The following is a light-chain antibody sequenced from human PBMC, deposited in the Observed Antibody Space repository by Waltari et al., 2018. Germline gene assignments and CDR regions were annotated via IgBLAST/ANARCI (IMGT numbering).Light chain of an antibody. CDR1: QNINKY. CDR2: DAS. Sequence: DIMLPQSPGTLSLSPGERATLSCRASQNINKYLAWYQHKPGQAPRLLIYDASSRATGIPDRFSGSGSGTDVSLTISRLEPEDFAVYYCQKYGSLPATFGQGTKVEIK. V-gene: IGKV3-20*01. CDR3: QKYGSLPAT. J-gene: IGKJ1*01.